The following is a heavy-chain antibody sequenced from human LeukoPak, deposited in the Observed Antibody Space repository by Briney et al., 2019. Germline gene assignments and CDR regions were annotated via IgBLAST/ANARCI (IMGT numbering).Heavy chain of an antibody. J-gene: IGHJ6*03. D-gene: IGHD3-22*01. CDR1: GFTFSYYA. CDR3: ARHCDSSGYPQAPYRYYYIDV. V-gene: IGHV3-30-3*01. CDR2: ISFDGNDK. Sequence: GGSLRLSCVASGFTFSYYAFHWVRLAPGKGLEWVAVISFDGNDKYYADSVKGRFTISRDNSRSTLYLQMNSLRLEDTAVYYCARHCDSSGYPQAPYRYYYIDVWGKGTTVTVSS.